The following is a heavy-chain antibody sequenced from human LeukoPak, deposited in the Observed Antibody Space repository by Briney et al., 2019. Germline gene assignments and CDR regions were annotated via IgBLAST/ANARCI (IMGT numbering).Heavy chain of an antibody. J-gene: IGHJ6*02. CDR1: GYTFTGYY. CDR3: ARDKVVPAATGPYGMDV. CDR2: INPNSGGT. D-gene: IGHD2-2*01. Sequence: ASVKVSCKASGYTFTGYYMHWVRQAPGQGLEWMGWINPNSGGTNYAQKFQGWVTMTRDTSISTAYMELSRLRSDDTAVYYCARDKVVPAATGPYGMDVWGQGTTVTVSS. V-gene: IGHV1-2*04.